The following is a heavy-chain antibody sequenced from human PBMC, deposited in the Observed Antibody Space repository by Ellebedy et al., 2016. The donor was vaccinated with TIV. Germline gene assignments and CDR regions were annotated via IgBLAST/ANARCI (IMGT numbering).Heavy chain of an antibody. CDR3: ARVLVSEFDI. D-gene: IGHD5/OR15-5a*01. J-gene: IGHJ3*02. CDR1: GGSFSGYY. V-gene: IGHV4-34*01. Sequence: SETLSLTXAVYGGSFSGYYWSWIRQPPGKGLEWIGEINHSGSTNYNPSLKSRVTISVDTSKNQFSLKLSSVTAADTAVYYCARVLVSEFDIWGQGTMVTVSS. CDR2: INHSGST.